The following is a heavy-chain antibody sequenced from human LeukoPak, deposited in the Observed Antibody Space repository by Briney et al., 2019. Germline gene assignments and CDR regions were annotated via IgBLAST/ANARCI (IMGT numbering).Heavy chain of an antibody. J-gene: IGHJ4*02. CDR3: ARYGSGTYSFDS. Sequence: PSETLSLTCTVSGGSIRNYHWSWIRQPPGKGLEGIGNIYNGRNTDYNPSLKSRVTISVDTSKNQFSLKLISVTAADTAVYYCARYGSGTYSFDSWAQGALVTVSS. CDR2: IYNGRNT. CDR1: GGSIRNYH. D-gene: IGHD3-10*01. V-gene: IGHV4-59*01.